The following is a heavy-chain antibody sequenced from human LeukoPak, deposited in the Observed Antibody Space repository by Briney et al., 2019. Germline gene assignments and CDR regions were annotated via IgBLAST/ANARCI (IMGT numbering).Heavy chain of an antibody. Sequence: PGRSLRLSCAASGFTFSTYGMYWVRQAPGKGLEWVAIISYDGNDKYYADSVKGRFSISRDDSRNTLYLQMDSLKPEDTAVYYCAKDVRGYSSGWPADYWGQGTLVTVSS. D-gene: IGHD6-19*01. J-gene: IGHJ4*02. CDR3: AKDVRGYSSGWPADY. V-gene: IGHV3-30*18. CDR2: ISYDGNDK. CDR1: GFTFSTYG.